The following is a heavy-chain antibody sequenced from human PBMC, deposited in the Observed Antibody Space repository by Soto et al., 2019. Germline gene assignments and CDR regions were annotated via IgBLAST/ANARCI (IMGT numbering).Heavy chain of an antibody. CDR1: GHTFTGYY. J-gene: IGHJ6*02. Sequence: ASVKVSCKASGHTFTGYYMHWVRQAPGQGLEWMGWINPNSGGTNYAQKFQGWVTMTRDTSISTAYMELSRLRSDDTAVYYCARVQVATTYYGMDVWGQGTTVTVSS. CDR2: INPNSGGT. V-gene: IGHV1-2*04. CDR3: ARVQVATTYYGMDV. D-gene: IGHD5-12*01.